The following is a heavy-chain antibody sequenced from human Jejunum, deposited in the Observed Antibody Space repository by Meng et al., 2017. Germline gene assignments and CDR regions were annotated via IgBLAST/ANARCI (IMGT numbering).Heavy chain of an antibody. CDR3: ARSFWNYYYIDY. CDR2: MYYSGGT. CDR1: GDSISSSSYY. Sequence: QLQLQESGPGLGKPSETLSLTGTGAGDSISSSSYYWGWIRQPPGKGLEWIGSMYYSGGTYYNPSLKSRVTISVDASKNQFSLKLSSVTAADTAVYYCARSFWNYYYIDYWGQGALVTVSS. J-gene: IGHJ4*02. V-gene: IGHV4-39*01. D-gene: IGHD3-3*01.